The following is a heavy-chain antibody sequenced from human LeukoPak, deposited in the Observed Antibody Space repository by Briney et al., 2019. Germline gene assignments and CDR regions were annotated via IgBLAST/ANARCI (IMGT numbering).Heavy chain of an antibody. D-gene: IGHD2-15*01. V-gene: IGHV3-23*01. CDR3: VKRYCSGGTCYSAFDY. Sequence: GGSLRLSCAASGFSFSNNAMSWVRQAPGNGLEWVSAIGNSGGGTYYADSLQGRFTISRDNSKNTLYLQMNSLGAEDTAVYYCVKRYCSGGTCYSAFDYWGHGTLVTVSS. J-gene: IGHJ4*01. CDR2: IGNSGGGT. CDR1: GFSFSNNA.